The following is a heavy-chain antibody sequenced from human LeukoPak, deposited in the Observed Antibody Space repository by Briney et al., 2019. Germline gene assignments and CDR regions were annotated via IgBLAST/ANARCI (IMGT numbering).Heavy chain of an antibody. V-gene: IGHV3-48*03. CDR1: GFTFSSYE. CDR2: ISSSGSTI. J-gene: IGHJ4*02. Sequence: GGSLRLSCAASGFTFSSYEMNWVRQAPGKGLEWVSYISSSGSTIYHADSVKGRFTISRDNAKNSLYLQMNSLRAEDTAVYYCASKRKQQLGADWGQGTLVTVSS. D-gene: IGHD6-13*01. CDR3: ASKRKQQLGAD.